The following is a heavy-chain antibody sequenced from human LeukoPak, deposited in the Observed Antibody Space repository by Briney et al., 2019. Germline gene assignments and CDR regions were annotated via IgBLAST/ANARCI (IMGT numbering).Heavy chain of an antibody. CDR2: ISYDGGNK. CDR3: ARDPARDSGSYPTDY. CDR1: GFTFSSYA. J-gene: IGHJ4*02. Sequence: GGSLRLSCAASGFTFSSYAMHWVRQAPGKGLEWVAVISYDGGNKYYADSVKGRFTISRDNSKNTLYLQMNSLRAEDTAVYYCARDPARDSGSYPTDYWGQGTLVTVSS. V-gene: IGHV3-30*04. D-gene: IGHD1-26*01.